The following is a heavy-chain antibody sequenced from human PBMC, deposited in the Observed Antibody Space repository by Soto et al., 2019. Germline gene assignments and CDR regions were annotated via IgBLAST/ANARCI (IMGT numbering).Heavy chain of an antibody. CDR1: GFTVNSNY. V-gene: IGHV3-66*04. CDR2: IYSGGST. J-gene: IGHJ4*02. Sequence: GGSLRLSCAASGFTVNSNYMSWVRQAPGKGLEWVSVIYSGGSTYYAGSVKGRFTISGDNSKNTLYLQMNSLRAEDTAVYYCASHPRDSSGYWYYFDYWGQGTLVTVSS. CDR3: ASHPRDSSGYWYYFDY. D-gene: IGHD3-22*01.